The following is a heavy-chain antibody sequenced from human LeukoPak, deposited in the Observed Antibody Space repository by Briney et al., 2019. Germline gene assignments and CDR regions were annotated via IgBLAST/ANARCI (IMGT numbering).Heavy chain of an antibody. D-gene: IGHD2-2*01. Sequence: SETLSLTCAVYGGSFSGYYWSWIRQPPGKGLEWIGEINHSGSTNYNPSLKSRATISVDTSKNQFSLKLSSVTAADTAVYYCARGPGEYCSSTSCYVSDYWGQGTLVTVSS. V-gene: IGHV4-34*01. CDR3: ARGPGEYCSSTSCYVSDY. CDR1: GGSFSGYY. CDR2: INHSGST. J-gene: IGHJ4*02.